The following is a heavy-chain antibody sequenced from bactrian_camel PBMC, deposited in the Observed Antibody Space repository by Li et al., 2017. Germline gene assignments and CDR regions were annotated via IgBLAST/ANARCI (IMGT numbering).Heavy chain of an antibody. Sequence: HVQLVESGGGSVQAGGSLRLSCAASGYTYSNYCMGWFRQAPGKEREGVASIDSKGSTSYADSVKGRFTISRDNAKNMVYLQMNSLKSEDTALYYCATGQIGYESWYAYHGWGQGTQVTVS. CDR3: ATGQIGYESWYAYHG. CDR1: GYTYSNYC. CDR2: IDSKGST. D-gene: IGHD3*01. V-gene: IGHV3S53*01. J-gene: IGHJ4*01.